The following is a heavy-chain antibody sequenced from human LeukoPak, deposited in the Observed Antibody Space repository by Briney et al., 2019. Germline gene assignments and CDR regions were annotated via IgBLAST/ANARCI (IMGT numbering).Heavy chain of an antibody. CDR1: NDSISSYY. J-gene: IGHJ4*03. V-gene: IGHV4-59*01. CDR3: ARVYSWRYSDFYH. Sequence: SETLSLTCTVSNDSISSYYWSWVRQPPGKGLEWIGYVDYSGYTDYNPSLKSRVTISVDTSKNKFFLILSSVSAADTALYYFARVYSWRYSDFYHWGQGTPVTVSS. CDR2: VDYSGYT. D-gene: IGHD1-26*01.